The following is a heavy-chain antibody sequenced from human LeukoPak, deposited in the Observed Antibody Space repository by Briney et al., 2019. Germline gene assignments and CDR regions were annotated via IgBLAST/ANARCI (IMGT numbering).Heavy chain of an antibody. CDR3: ARDSGSGYYDSSGSFFDY. CDR2: LSGSGGST. D-gene: IGHD3-22*01. CDR1: GFTFSSYA. Sequence: PGGSLRLSCAASGFTFSSYAMSWVRQAPGKGLEWVSILSGSGGSTYYADSVKGRFTISRDNSKNTLYLQMSSLRAEDTAVYYCARDSGSGYYDSSGSFFDYSGQGTLVTVSS. V-gene: IGHV3-23*01. J-gene: IGHJ4*02.